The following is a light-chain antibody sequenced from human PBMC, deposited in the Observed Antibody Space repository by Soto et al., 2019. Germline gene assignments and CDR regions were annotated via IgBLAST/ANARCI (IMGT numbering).Light chain of an antibody. CDR1: SIVVGSYNL. Sequence: QSVLTQPASVSESPGQSITISCTGTSIVVGSYNLVSWYQQHPGKAPKLMIYEGSKRPSGVSNRFSGSKSGNTASLTISGLQAEDEDDYYCCSYAGISLYVFGTGTKVTVL. V-gene: IGLV2-23*01. CDR2: EGS. J-gene: IGLJ1*01. CDR3: CSYAGISLYV.